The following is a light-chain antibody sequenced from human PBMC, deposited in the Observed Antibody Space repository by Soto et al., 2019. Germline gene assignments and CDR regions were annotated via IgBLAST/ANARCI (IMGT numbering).Light chain of an antibody. J-gene: IGLJ1*01. V-gene: IGLV1-44*01. CDR2: SNN. Sequence: QSVLTQPPSASGTPGQRVTISCSGSSSNIGSNTVNWYQQLPGTAPKLLIYSNNQRPSGVPDRFSGSKSGTSASLAISGLQSGDEADYYCAAWDARLNGYVFGTGAKLTVL. CDR1: SSNIGSNT. CDR3: AAWDARLNGYV.